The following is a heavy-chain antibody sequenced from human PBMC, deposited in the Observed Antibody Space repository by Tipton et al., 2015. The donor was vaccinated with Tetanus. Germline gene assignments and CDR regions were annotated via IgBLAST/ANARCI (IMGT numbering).Heavy chain of an antibody. CDR2: IYESGAT. J-gene: IGHJ4*02. D-gene: IGHD3-3*01. V-gene: IGHV4-39*01. CDR1: GGSIRGGTFY. CDR3: ARHQSGYFTPFDY. Sequence: TLSLTCTVSGGSIRGGTFYWGWIRQPPGKGLEWIGSIYESGATYYIPSLKSRVTISVHTSKNQFSLNLNSMAAADTAVYYCARHQSGYFTPFDYWGQGTLVTVSS.